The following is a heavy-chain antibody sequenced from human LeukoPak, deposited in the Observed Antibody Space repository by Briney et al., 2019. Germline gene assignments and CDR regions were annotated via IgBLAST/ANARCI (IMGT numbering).Heavy chain of an antibody. CDR1: GGTFSSYA. J-gene: IGHJ1*01. Sequence: SVQVSCKASGGTFSSYAISWVRQAPGQGLAWMGGIIPIFGTANYAQKFQGRVTITADESTSTAYMELSSLRSEDTAVYYCARWDPVNEASPAEYFQHWGQGTLVTVSS. CDR2: IIPIFGTA. V-gene: IGHV1-69*13. D-gene: IGHD1-26*01. CDR3: ARWDPVNEASPAEYFQH.